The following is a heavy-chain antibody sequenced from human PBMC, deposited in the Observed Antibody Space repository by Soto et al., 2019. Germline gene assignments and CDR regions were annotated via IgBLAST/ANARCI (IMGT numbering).Heavy chain of an antibody. CDR3: ARMNWNYYYYYGMDV. CDR1: GYTFTSYD. J-gene: IGHJ6*02. CDR2: MNPNSGNT. Sequence: QVQLVQSGAEAKKPGASVKVSCKASGYTFTSYDINWVRQATGQGLEWMGWMNPNSGNTGYAQKFQGRVTMTRNTSISTAYMELSSLRSEDTAVYYCARMNWNYYYYYGMDVWGQGTTVTVSS. V-gene: IGHV1-8*01. D-gene: IGHD1-1*01.